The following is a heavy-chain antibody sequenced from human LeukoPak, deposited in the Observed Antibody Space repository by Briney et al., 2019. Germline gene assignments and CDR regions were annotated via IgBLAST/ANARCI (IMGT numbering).Heavy chain of an antibody. CDR2: INPADSDT. CDR1: IYSFTSYW. D-gene: IGHD1-14*01. Sequence: GESLKISCKGYIYSFTSYWIGWVRQMPGKGLEWMGIINPADSDTRYSPSFQGQVTISTDKSISTAYLQWSSLKASDTAMYFCARHNREYASDSPLDYWGQGTLVTVSS. CDR3: ARHNREYASDSPLDY. V-gene: IGHV5-51*01. J-gene: IGHJ4*02.